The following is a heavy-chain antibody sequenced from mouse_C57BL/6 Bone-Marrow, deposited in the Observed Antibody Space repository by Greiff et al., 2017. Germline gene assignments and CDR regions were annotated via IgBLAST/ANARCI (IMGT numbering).Heavy chain of an antibody. Sequence: EVQGVESGGDLVKPGGSLKLSCAASGFTFSSYGMSWVRQTPDQRLEWVATISSGGSYTNYPDSVKGRFTISRDNAKNTLYLQMSSLKSEDTAMYYCARRGVVALDYWGQGTTLTVSS. J-gene: IGHJ2*01. CDR1: GFTFSSYG. CDR3: ARRGVVALDY. D-gene: IGHD1-1*01. V-gene: IGHV5-6*01. CDR2: ISSGGSYT.